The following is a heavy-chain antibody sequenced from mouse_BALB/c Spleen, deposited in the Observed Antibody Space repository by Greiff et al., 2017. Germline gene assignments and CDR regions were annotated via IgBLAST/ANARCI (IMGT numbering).Heavy chain of an antibody. CDR1: GYTFTDYE. CDR2: IDPETGGT. Sequence: VHLVESGAELVRPGASVTLSCKASGYTFTDYEMHWVKQTPVHGLEWIGAIDPETGGTAYNQKFKGKATLTADKSSSTAYMELRSLTSEDSAVYYCTRSRGNYVDYWGQGTTLTVSS. CDR3: TRSRGNYVDY. J-gene: IGHJ2*01. V-gene: IGHV1-15*01.